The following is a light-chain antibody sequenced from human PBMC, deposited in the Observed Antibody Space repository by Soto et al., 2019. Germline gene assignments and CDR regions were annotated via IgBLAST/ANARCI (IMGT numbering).Light chain of an antibody. CDR2: GAS. CDR1: QSVSSSY. CDR3: QQYCSSPPFT. J-gene: IGKJ3*01. V-gene: IGKV3-20*01. Sequence: EMVLTQSPGTLSLSPGERATLSCRASQSVSSSYLAWYQQKPGQAPRLLIYGASSRATGIPDRFSGSGSGTDFTLTISRLESEDFAVYYCQQYCSSPPFTFGPGTKVDIK.